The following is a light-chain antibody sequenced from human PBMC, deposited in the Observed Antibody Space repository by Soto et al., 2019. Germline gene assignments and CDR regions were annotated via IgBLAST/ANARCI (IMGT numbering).Light chain of an antibody. CDR3: MQGTRWPPT. J-gene: IGKJ1*01. CDR1: QSIVYSDGTAY. Sequence: DVVMTQSPLSLPVTLGQSASISCRSSQSIVYSDGTAYLSWFQQRPGQSPRRPIYRASNRESGVPDRFSGSGSGTDFTLQISRVEADDVGIYYCMQGTRWPPTFGQGTKV. V-gene: IGKV2-30*01. CDR2: RAS.